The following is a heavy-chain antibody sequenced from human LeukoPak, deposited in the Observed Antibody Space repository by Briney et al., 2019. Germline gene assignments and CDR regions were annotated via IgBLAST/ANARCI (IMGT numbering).Heavy chain of an antibody. CDR3: ARGGSGYSIDY. Sequence: PSETLSLTCTVSGGSISSYYWSWIRQPPGKGLEWIGYIYYTGNTYYNSSLKSRVTISVDKSKNQFSLKLSSVTAADTAVYYCARGGSGYSIDYWGQGTLVTVSS. CDR2: IYYTGNT. J-gene: IGHJ4*02. D-gene: IGHD3-22*01. CDR1: GGSISSYY. V-gene: IGHV4-59*12.